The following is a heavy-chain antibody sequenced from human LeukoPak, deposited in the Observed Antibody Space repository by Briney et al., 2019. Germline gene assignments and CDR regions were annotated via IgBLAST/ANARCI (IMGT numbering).Heavy chain of an antibody. Sequence: GGSLRLSCAASGYTFRISAMRGVRHAPGRGLEWVSAISGSGGSTYYADSVKGRFPLSRDNSKNTLYVQMNSLKAEDTGVYYCAKSGVVYTVTRTYFDYWGQGTLVTVSS. V-gene: IGHV3-23*01. CDR2: ISGSGGST. D-gene: IGHD4-17*01. CDR3: AKSGVVYTVTRTYFDY. J-gene: IGHJ4*02. CDR1: GYTFRISA.